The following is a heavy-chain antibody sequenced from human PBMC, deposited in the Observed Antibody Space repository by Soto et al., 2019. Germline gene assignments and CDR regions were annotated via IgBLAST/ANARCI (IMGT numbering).Heavy chain of an antibody. D-gene: IGHD3-9*01. Sequence: QVQLVESGGGEVQPGRSLRLSCAASGFTFSTYGMHWVRQAPGKGLEWVALIWSDGTNKYYADSVKGRFTISRDNSKKTLYLQMNSLRAEDTAVYYCVRVFDTYYFDLWGQGNMVTVSS. CDR2: IWSDGTNK. CDR3: VRVFDTYYFDL. CDR1: GFTFSTYG. V-gene: IGHV3-33*01. J-gene: IGHJ4*02.